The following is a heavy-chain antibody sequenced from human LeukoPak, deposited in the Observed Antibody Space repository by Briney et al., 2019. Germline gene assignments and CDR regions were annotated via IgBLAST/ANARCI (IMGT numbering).Heavy chain of an antibody. D-gene: IGHD3-3*01. V-gene: IGHV3-23*01. J-gene: IGHJ4*02. CDR3: ANGGDFWSGYYTDLDC. CDR1: GFTFSSYA. CDR2: ISGSGGST. Sequence: GGSLRLSCAASGFTFSSYAMSWVRQAPGKGLEWVSAISGSGGSTYYADSVKGRFTISRDNSKNTLYLQMNSLRAEDTAVYYCANGGDFWSGYYTDLDCWGQGTLVTVSS.